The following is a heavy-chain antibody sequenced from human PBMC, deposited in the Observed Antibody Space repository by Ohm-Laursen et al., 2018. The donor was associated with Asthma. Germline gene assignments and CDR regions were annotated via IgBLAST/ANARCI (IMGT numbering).Heavy chain of an antibody. J-gene: IGHJ4*02. CDR1: GASVGDSTWS. CDR3: ARLDWVQSMFDS. D-gene: IGHD3-9*01. Sequence: TLSLTCDVSGASVGDSTWSWSWVRQPPGKELQFIAYMSYRGGINYNPSLQSRVTLSIDTSKNQVSLRLISVTAADSALYFCARLDWVQSMFDSWGQGNLVTVSS. CDR2: MSYRGGI. V-gene: IGHV4-59*02.